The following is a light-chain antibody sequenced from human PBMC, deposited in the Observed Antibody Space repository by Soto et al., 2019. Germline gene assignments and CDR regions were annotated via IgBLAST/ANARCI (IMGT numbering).Light chain of an antibody. Sequence: EIVMTQSPAILSVSPGDGATLFCRASQSIRNNFLAWYQHKPGQAPRLLIHGASTRATGVPARFSGSASETEFTFTISSLQSEDFAVYYCQQYSAWPLTFGGGTKVEI. CDR3: QQYSAWPLT. J-gene: IGKJ4*01. CDR1: QSIRNN. V-gene: IGKV3-15*01. CDR2: GAS.